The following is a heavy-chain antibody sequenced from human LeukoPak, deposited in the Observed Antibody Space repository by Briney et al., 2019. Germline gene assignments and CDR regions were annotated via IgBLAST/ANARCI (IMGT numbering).Heavy chain of an antibody. CDR3: ARILDRDA. J-gene: IGHJ3*01. Sequence: SETLSLFCTVSGVPMSDSYWYWIRHSPATGMEWIGRIHAIGSTNYNPSPKSRVIISLDTSKNQFSLSLSAVTAADTATYYCARILDRDAWGQGTLVTVSP. CDR1: GVPMSDSY. V-gene: IGHV4-4*07. D-gene: IGHD3-22*01. CDR2: IHAIGST.